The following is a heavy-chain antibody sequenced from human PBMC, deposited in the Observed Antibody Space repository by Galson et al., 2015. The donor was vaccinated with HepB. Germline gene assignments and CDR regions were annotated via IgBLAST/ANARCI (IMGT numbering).Heavy chain of an antibody. D-gene: IGHD3-16*01. CDR3: ARGLRGGLGGRLEL. J-gene: IGHJ5*02. V-gene: IGHV4-34*01. CDR2: INYRGST. Sequence: ETLSLTCGVYGGSFSGYQWSWLRQPPGKAPEWIGEINYRGSTSYSPSLKSRVTISLDTSKNQFSLELTSGTAADTAVYFCARGLRGGLGGRLELWGQGALVTVSS. CDR1: GGSFSGYQ.